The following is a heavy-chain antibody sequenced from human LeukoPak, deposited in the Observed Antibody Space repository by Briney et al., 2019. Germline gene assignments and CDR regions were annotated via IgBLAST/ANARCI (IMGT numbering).Heavy chain of an antibody. CDR3: ARTLAYCGGDCYHLYYYYGMDV. D-gene: IGHD2-21*02. CDR1: GGSISSYY. Sequence: SETLSLTCTVSGGSISSYYWSWIRQPPGKGLDWIGYIYYSGSTNYNPSLKSRVTISVDTSKNQFSLKLSSVTAADTAVYYCARTLAYCGGDCYHLYYYYGMDVWGKGTTVTVSS. V-gene: IGHV4-59*01. CDR2: IYYSGST. J-gene: IGHJ6*04.